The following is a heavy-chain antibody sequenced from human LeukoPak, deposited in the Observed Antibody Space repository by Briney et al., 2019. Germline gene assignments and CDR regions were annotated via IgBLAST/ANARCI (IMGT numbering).Heavy chain of an antibody. V-gene: IGHV3-33*01. J-gene: IGHJ3*02. CDR3: ARYLAAPYDAFDI. D-gene: IGHD6-6*01. CDR1: GFTFSSYG. Sequence: GGSLRLSCAASGFTFSSYGMRWVRQAPGQGLEWVAVIWYDGSNKYYADSVKGRFTISRDNSKNTLYLQMNSLRAEDTAVYYCARYLAAPYDAFDIWGQGTKVTVSS. CDR2: IWYDGSNK.